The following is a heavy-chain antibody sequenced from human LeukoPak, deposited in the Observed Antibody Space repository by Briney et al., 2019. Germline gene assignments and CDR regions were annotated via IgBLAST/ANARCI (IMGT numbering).Heavy chain of an antibody. CDR3: TRGGIVVVPAAIEAFDF. Sequence: GGSLRLSCTASGFTFGDYAMSWVHQAPGKGLEWVGFIRSKAYGGTTEYAASVKGRFTISRDDSKSIAYLQMNSLKTEDTAVYYCTRGGIVVVPAAIEAFDFWGQGTMVTVSS. CDR1: GFTFGDYA. CDR2: IRSKAYGGTT. V-gene: IGHV3-49*04. J-gene: IGHJ3*01. D-gene: IGHD2-2*02.